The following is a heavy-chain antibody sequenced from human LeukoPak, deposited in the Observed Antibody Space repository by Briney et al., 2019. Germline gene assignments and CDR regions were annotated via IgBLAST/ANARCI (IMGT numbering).Heavy chain of an antibody. CDR1: GFTFSSYW. CDR3: AKDRSGSYSRGLDY. J-gene: IGHJ4*02. Sequence: PGGSLRLSCAASGFTFSSYWMSWVRQAPGKGLEWVANIKQDGSEKYYVDSVKGRFTISRDNAKNSLYLQMNSLRAEDTAVFYCAKDRSGSYSRGLDYWGQGTLVTVSS. CDR2: IKQDGSEK. V-gene: IGHV3-7*01. D-gene: IGHD1-26*01.